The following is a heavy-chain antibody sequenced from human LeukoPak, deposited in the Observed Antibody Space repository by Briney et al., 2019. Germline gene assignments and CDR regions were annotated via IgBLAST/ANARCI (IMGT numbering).Heavy chain of an antibody. V-gene: IGHV4-59*01. CDR1: GGSLRSYY. J-gene: IGHJ4*02. CDR3: ARGWSDNWNDGSLYDY. CDR2: IYYSGST. Sequence: SETLSLSCTVSGGSLRSYYWSWIRQPPGKGLEWIGYIYYSGSTNCNPSLKSRVTISVDTSKNQFSLKLSSVTAADTAVYYCARGWSDNWNDGSLYDYWGQGTLVTVSS. D-gene: IGHD1-20*01.